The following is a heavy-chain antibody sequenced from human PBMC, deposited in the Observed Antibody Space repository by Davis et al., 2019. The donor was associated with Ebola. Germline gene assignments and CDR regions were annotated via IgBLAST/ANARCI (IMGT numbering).Heavy chain of an antibody. CDR2: IYYSGST. CDR1: RGSIFSFGYY. CDR3: AKSYSFGMDV. J-gene: IGHJ6*02. Sequence: MPGGSLRLSCTVSRGSIFSFGYYGVWVRQPPGEGLEWIAAIYYSGSTYYNPSFEGRVTISADTSKNQFSLKLTSVTAADTAIYYCAKSYSFGMDVWGQGTTVTVSS. V-gene: IGHV4-39*01.